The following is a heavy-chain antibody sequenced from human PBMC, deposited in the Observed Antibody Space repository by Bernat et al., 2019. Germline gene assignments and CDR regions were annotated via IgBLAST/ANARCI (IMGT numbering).Heavy chain of an antibody. Sequence: VQLVESGGGLVKPGGSLRLSCAASGFTFSDYYMSWIRQAPGKGLEWVSSISSSGSTIYYADSVKGRFTISRDNAKNSLYLQMNSLRAEDTAVYYCARDLEMTTVTRGSYYYYYGMDVWGQGTTVTVSS. J-gene: IGHJ6*01. D-gene: IGHD4-11*01. V-gene: IGHV3-11*01. CDR3: ARDLEMTTVTRGSYYYYYGMDV. CDR2: ISSSGSTI. CDR1: GFTFSDYY.